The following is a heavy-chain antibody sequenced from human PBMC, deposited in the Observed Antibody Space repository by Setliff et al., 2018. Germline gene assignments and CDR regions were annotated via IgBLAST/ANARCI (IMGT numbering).Heavy chain of an antibody. D-gene: IGHD3-3*01. V-gene: IGHV1-46*01. CDR1: GYTFTTYF. J-gene: IGHJ4*02. Sequence: EASVKVSCKASGYTFTTYFIHWMRQAPGQGLEWMGVLNPGDGSTTYAQRFQGRVKMTRDTSTNTVFMQLNNLRFEDRAVYYCARENTAKNFWGEEYDYWGQGTLVTVSS. CDR2: LNPGDGST. CDR3: ARENTAKNFWGEEYDY.